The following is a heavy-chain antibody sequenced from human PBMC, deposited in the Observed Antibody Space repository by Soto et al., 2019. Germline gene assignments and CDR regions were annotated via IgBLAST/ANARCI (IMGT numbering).Heavy chain of an antibody. D-gene: IGHD2-2*01. CDR3: ARVRGDIVVVPAATPYYYYGMDV. CDR2: MSAYNGNT. J-gene: IGHJ6*02. CDR1: GYTFTSYG. Sequence: QVQLVQSRAEVKKPGASVKVSCKASGYTFTSYGISWVRQAPGQGLEWMGWMSAYNGNTNYAQKLQGRVTMTTDTSTSTAYMELRSLRSDDTAVYYCARVRGDIVVVPAATPYYYYGMDVWGQGTTVTVSS. V-gene: IGHV1-18*01.